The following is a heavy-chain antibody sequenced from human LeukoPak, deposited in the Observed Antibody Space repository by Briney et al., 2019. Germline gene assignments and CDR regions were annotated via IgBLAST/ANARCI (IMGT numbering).Heavy chain of an antibody. CDR2: ISWNSGNI. CDR1: GFNFDDYA. J-gene: IGHJ6*03. V-gene: IGHV3-9*01. Sequence: GGSLRLSCAASGFNFDDYAMHWVRQAPGKGLEWVSGISWNSGNIAYADSVKGRFTISRDNSKNTLYLQMNSLRAEDTAVYYCAKGRGWEASYYYYYMDVWGKGTTVTISS. D-gene: IGHD1-26*01. CDR3: AKGRGWEASYYYYYMDV.